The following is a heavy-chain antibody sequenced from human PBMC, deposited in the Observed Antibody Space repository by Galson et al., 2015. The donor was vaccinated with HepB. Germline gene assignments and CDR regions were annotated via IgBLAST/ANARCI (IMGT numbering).Heavy chain of an antibody. Sequence: LRLSCAASGFSFSSYGMHWVRQAPGTGLEWVAAVSYDGINKYYSDSLKGRFTISRDNSKNTLYLQMNSPRVEDTAVYYCARGRNYYDSTGSYDHWGQGTLVTVSS. CDR3: ARGRNYYDSTGSYDH. V-gene: IGHV3-30*03. CDR2: VSYDGINK. J-gene: IGHJ4*02. D-gene: IGHD3-22*01. CDR1: GFSFSSYG.